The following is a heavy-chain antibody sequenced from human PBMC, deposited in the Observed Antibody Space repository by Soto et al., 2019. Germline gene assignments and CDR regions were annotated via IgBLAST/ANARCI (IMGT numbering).Heavy chain of an antibody. CDR1: GGSIDGSF. Sequence: SDTLSLTCTLSGGSIDGSFCNWIRQPPGKGLEWIGNVHDRGSARYRSCCKTRLDDSVDTSKNQLSMRLISVNAADTAVYYCARMLVNARHDTTTHDTFDVWGQGTVVTVSS. D-gene: IGHD2-15*01. CDR2: VHDRGSA. CDR3: ARMLVNARHDTTTHDTFDV. J-gene: IGHJ3*01. V-gene: IGHV4-59*01.